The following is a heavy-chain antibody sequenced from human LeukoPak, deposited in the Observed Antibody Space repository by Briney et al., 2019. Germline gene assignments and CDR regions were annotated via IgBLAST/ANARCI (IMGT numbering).Heavy chain of an antibody. CDR1: GGSISSGGYY. J-gene: IGHJ5*02. CDR3: AREGAARWFDP. V-gene: IGHV4-39*07. CDR2: IYYSGST. D-gene: IGHD6-6*01. Sequence: PSETLSLTCTVSGGSISSGGYYWSWIRQPPGKGLEWIGSIYYSGSTYYNPSLKSRVTISVDTSKNQFSLKLSSVTAADTAVYYCAREGAARWFDPWGQGTLVTVSS.